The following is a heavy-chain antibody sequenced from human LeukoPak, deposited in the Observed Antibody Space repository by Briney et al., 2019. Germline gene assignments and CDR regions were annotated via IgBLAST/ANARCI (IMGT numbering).Heavy chain of an antibody. J-gene: IGHJ4*02. CDR1: GGSIRSSYYY. Sequence: SETLSLTCTVSGGSIRSSYYYWGWIRQPPGKGLEWIGSIYDSGSTYYNPSLKSRVTISVDTSKNQVSLKLNSVTAADTAVYYCARRGNSGRSFDYWGQGTLVIVSS. V-gene: IGHV4-39*01. CDR2: IYDSGST. D-gene: IGHD6-25*01. CDR3: ARRGNSGRSFDY.